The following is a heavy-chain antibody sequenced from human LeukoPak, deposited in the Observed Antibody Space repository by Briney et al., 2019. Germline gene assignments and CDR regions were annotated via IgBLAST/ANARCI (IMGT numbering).Heavy chain of an antibody. D-gene: IGHD2-15*01. CDR3: ARVVVVAAASYFDY. J-gene: IGHJ4*02. Sequence: KPSETLSLTCSVSGGSIRSYYWSWIRQPPGKGLEWIGYIYYSGSTNFNPSLNSRVTISVDTSKNQFSLKLSSVTAADTAVYYCARVVVVAAASYFDYWGQGTLVTVSS. CDR1: GGSIRSYY. CDR2: IYYSGST. V-gene: IGHV4-59*01.